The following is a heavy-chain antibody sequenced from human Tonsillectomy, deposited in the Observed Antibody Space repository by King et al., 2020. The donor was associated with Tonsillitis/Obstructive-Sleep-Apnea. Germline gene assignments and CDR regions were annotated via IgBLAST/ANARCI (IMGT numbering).Heavy chain of an antibody. Sequence: VQLVESGGGLVQPGGSLRLSCAAAGFTFSSYWMHWVSPAPGKGLVWVSRINSDGSSTSYADSVKGRLTISRDNAKNTLYLQMNSRRAEDTAVYYCARDSGTVFGVVIFRFEYWGQGTLVTVSS. CDR3: ARDSGTVFGVVIFRFEY. CDR1: GFTFSSYW. CDR2: INSDGSST. D-gene: IGHD3-3*01. V-gene: IGHV3-74*01. J-gene: IGHJ4*02.